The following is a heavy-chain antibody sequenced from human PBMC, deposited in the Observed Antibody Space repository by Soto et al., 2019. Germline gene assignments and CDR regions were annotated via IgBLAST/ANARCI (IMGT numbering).Heavy chain of an antibody. Sequence: QITLKESGPTLVKPTQTLTLTCTFSGFSLSTSGVGVGWIRQPPGKALEGLVIIYWDDDKRYSPSLRSSLTISKDTSKNQVVLIMTNVDPEDTATYFCAHRRIGVSQWNYGDFDYWGQGILVTVSS. D-gene: IGHD3-3*01. CDR1: GFSLSTSGVG. CDR3: AHRRIGVSQWNYGDFDY. J-gene: IGHJ4*02. CDR2: IYWDDDK. V-gene: IGHV2-5*02.